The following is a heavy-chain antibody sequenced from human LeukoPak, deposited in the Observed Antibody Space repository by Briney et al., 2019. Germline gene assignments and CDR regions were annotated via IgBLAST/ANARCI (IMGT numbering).Heavy chain of an antibody. V-gene: IGHV3-21*01. D-gene: IGHD5-18*01. CDR3: ARDRDTSFDI. J-gene: IGHJ3*02. CDR2: ISSSSSYI. Sequence: GGSLRLSCAASGFTFSSYEMNWVRQAPGKGLEWVSSISSSSSYIYYADSVKGRFTISRDNAKNSLYLQMNSLRAEDTAVYYCARDRDTSFDIWGQGTMVTVSS. CDR1: GFTFSSYE.